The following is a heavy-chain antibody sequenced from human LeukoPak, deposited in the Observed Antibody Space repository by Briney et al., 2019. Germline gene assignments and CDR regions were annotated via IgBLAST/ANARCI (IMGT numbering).Heavy chain of an antibody. Sequence: PGGSLRLSCAASGFIFSSYSMNWVRQAPGEGLEWVSYISSSSGAIYYADSVRGRFTISRDNAESSLYLQMTSLRAEDTAVYFCVRDYMYAFDIWGQGTMVTVSS. V-gene: IGHV3-48*01. CDR1: GFIFSSYS. CDR3: VRDYMYAFDI. CDR2: ISSSSGAI. J-gene: IGHJ3*02.